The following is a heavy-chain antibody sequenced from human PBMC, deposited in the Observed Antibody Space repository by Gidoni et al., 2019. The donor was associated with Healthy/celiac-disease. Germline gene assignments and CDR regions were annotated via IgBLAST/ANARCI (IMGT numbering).Heavy chain of an antibody. J-gene: IGHJ4*02. D-gene: IGHD7-27*01. CDR3: ARDLLIGDYFDY. Sequence: EVQLVESGGGLVQPGGSWRISCAASGFRFSSYSMNWVRQAPGKGLEWVSSISSSSSYIYYADSVKGRFTISRDNAKNSLYLQMNSLRAEDTAVYYCARDLLIGDYFDYWGQGTLVTVSS. CDR1: GFRFSSYS. V-gene: IGHV3-21*01. CDR2: ISSSSSYI.